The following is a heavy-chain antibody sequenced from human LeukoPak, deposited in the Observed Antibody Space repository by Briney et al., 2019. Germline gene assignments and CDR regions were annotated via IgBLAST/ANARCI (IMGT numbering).Heavy chain of an antibody. CDR2: IYYSGST. J-gene: IGHJ5*02. D-gene: IGHD3-3*01. CDR3: ARTHDFWGGSHNWFDP. V-gene: IGHV4-39*01. CDR1: GGSISSSSYY. Sequence: PSETLSLTCTVSGGSISSSSYYWGWIRQPPGEGLEWIGSIYYSGSTYYNSSLKSRVTISVDTSKNQFFLRLSSVTAADTAVYYCARTHDFWGGSHNWFDPWGQGTLVTVSS.